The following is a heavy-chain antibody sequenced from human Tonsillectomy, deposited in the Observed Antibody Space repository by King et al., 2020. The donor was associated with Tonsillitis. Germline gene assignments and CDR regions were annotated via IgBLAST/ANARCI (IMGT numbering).Heavy chain of an antibody. CDR3: ARWVLVSGYYSIDY. CDR2: LKHDGSEK. CDR1: GFTFSRYW. D-gene: IGHD1-26*01. Sequence: VQLVESGGGLVQPGGCLRLSCAASGFTFSRYWMSGGRQAPWKGLEWVAKLKHDGSEKYYVDAVKGRFTISRDNAKNKLYLQMNSLRAEDTDVYFCARWVLVSGYYSIDYWGQGTLVTVSS. J-gene: IGHJ4*02. V-gene: IGHV3-7*01.